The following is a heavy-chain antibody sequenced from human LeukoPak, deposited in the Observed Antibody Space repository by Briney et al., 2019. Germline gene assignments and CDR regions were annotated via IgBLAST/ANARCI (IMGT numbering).Heavy chain of an antibody. V-gene: IGHV4-59*08. CDR2: AYSNGSA. CDR1: GDSVSNYY. J-gene: IGHJ4*02. Sequence: SETLSLTCIVSGDSVSNYYWTWIRQAPGKGLEWIGYAYSNGSAKYNPSLESRVTISLDTSENQFSLKLSSVTAADTAVYYCARHGTVAGSDYWGQGTLVTVSS. D-gene: IGHD6-19*01. CDR3: ARHGTVAGSDY.